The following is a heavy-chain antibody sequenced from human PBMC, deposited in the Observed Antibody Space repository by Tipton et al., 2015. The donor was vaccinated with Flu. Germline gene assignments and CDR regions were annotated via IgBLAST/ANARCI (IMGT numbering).Heavy chain of an antibody. J-gene: IGHJ6*02. D-gene: IGHD3-10*01. V-gene: IGHV4-31*03. CDR3: ARDQGFGGGLTYDYYAMDV. CDR1: GGSISSGGAY. Sequence: QLVQSGAEVKPSQTLSLTCNVSGGSISSGGAYWSWIRQHPGKGLEWIGSIYYSGSTYYNPSLESRLSISVDTSKNQFSLKLISMTAADAAVYYCARDQGFGGGLTYDYYAMDVWGQGTTVTVSS. CDR2: IYYSGST.